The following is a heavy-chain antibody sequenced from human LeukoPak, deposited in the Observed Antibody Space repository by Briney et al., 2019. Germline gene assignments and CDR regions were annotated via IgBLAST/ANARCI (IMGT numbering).Heavy chain of an antibody. V-gene: IGHV3-23*01. D-gene: IGHD5-12*01. J-gene: IGHJ3*02. CDR2: ISGSSGST. CDR1: GFTFSSYA. CDR3: AKDRGQRWLQSTAFDI. Sequence: GGSLRLSCAASGFTFSSYAMSWVRQAPGKGLEWVSAISGSSGSTYYADSVKGRFTISRDNSKNTLYLQMNSLRAEDTAVYYCAKDRGQRWLQSTAFDIWGQGTMVTVSS.